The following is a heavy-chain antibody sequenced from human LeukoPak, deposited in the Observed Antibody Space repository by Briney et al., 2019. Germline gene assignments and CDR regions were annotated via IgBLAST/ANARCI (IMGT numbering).Heavy chain of an antibody. D-gene: IGHD3-16*01. CDR3: RRGLMS. V-gene: IGHV3-7*03. J-gene: IGHJ5*02. Sequence: PGGSLRLSCAASGFTFSTYWMTWVRQAPGKGLEWVANIKEDGSEKYYVDSVKGRFTISRDNAKNSLYLEMNSLRAEDTAVYYCRRGLMSWGQGTLVTVSS. CDR2: IKEDGSEK. CDR1: GFTFSTYW.